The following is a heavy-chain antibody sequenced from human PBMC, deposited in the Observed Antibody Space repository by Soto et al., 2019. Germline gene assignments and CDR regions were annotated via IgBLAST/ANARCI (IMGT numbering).Heavy chain of an antibody. J-gene: IGHJ4*02. CDR2: IYYSGST. CDR1: GGSISSSSYY. V-gene: IGHV4-39*01. CDR3: ARLGPYYDFWSGYYTGRGRFDY. D-gene: IGHD3-3*01. Sequence: QLQLQESGPGLVKPSETLSLTCTVSGGSISSSSYYWGWIRQPPGKGLEWIGSIYYSGSTYYNPSLKGRVTLSVDTSKNQFALKLSSVTAADTAVYYCARLGPYYDFWSGYYTGRGRFDYWGQGTLVTVSS.